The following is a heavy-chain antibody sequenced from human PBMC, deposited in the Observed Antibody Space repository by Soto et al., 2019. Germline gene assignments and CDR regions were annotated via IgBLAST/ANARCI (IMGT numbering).Heavy chain of an antibody. Sequence: PSETLSLTCAVSGGSISISHWWTWVRQAPGKGLEWIGEISHSGSTNYNPSLKSRITISLDKSKNQFSLKLASLTDADTAVYYCTRTYCSDVSCHSCFDYWGQGTPVTVSS. CDR1: GGSISISHW. D-gene: IGHD2-15*01. V-gene: IGHV4-4*02. J-gene: IGHJ4*02. CDR3: TRTYCSDVSCHSCFDY. CDR2: ISHSGST.